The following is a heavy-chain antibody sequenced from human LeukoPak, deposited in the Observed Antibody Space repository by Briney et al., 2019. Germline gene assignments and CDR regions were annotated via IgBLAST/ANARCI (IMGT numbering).Heavy chain of an antibody. Sequence: SETLSLTCTVSGGSTSSSNFYWGWIRRPPGMGLEWIGGIHYSGNTYYNPSLKSRVTISIDTSKNQFSLKLSSVTAADTAVYYCARAIRYGSGSFDYWGQGTLVTVSS. J-gene: IGHJ4*02. CDR1: GGSTSSSNFY. CDR3: ARAIRYGSGSFDY. V-gene: IGHV4-39*01. CDR2: IHYSGNT. D-gene: IGHD3-10*01.